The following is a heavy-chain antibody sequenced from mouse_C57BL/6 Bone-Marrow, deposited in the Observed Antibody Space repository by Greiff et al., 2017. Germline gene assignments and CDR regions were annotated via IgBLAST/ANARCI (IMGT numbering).Heavy chain of an antibody. CDR1: GFTFSDYG. CDR3: ARNWDAY. V-gene: IGHV5-17*01. J-gene: IGHJ3*01. Sequence: VQLQQSGGGLVKSGGSLKLSCAASGFTFSDYGMHWVRQAPEKGLEWVAYISSGSSTIYYADTVKGRFTISRDNAKNTLFLQMTSLRSEDTAMYYCARNWDAYWGQGTLVTVSA. CDR2: ISSGSSTI. D-gene: IGHD4-1*01.